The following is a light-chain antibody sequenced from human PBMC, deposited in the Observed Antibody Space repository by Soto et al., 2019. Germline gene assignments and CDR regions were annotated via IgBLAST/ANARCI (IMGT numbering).Light chain of an antibody. CDR3: CSYAHTSRV. J-gene: IGLJ3*02. V-gene: IGLV1-40*01. Sequence: QSVLTQTPSVSGAPGQKITMSCTGSSSNIGAGYDVHWYQQVPGAAPRLLIYADNNRPSGVPDRFSASKSGTSASLVITGLQGEDEANYYCCSYAHTSRVFGGGTKLTVL. CDR1: SSNIGAGYD. CDR2: ADN.